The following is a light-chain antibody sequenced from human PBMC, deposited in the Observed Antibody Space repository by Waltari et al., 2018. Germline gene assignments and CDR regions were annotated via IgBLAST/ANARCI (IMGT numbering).Light chain of an antibody. Sequence: DIQMTQSPSSLSASGGDRVTITCRASQSIDTLLNWFQQTPGKAPKLLIYAASTLQSGVPSRCNGSGSGTDFTLTISSLQPEDSATYYCQQSYNTPRTFGQGTKVEIK. CDR1: QSIDTL. CDR2: AAS. CDR3: QQSYNTPRT. V-gene: IGKV1-39*01. J-gene: IGKJ1*01.